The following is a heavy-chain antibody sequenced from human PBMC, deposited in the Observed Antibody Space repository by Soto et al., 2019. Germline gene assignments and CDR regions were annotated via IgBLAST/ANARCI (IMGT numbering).Heavy chain of an antibody. J-gene: IGHJ6*02. V-gene: IGHV3-33*01. CDR2: IWYDGTDK. CDR1: GFSFSNYD. D-gene: IGHD5-12*01. CDR3: ARPVATSNYYYTMDV. Sequence: GGSLRLSCAASGFSFSNYDMHWVRQAPGKGLEWVAVIWYDGTDKYYAESVKGRFTISRDNSKNTLYLQVNSLRVEDTAVYYCARPVATSNYYYTMDVWGQGTTVTVSS.